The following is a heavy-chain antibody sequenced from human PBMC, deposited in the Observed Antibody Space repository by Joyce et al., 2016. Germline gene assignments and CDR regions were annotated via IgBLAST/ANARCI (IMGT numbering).Heavy chain of an antibody. D-gene: IGHD5-18*01. V-gene: IGHV3-23*01. CDR1: GFTFSSDA. Sequence: EVQLLESGGGLVQPGGSLRRSCAASGFTFSSDAMMWVRQAPGKGLGWVSGISGSGGRTYYADSVKGRFTISRDNSKNTLYLQMNSLRAEDTAVYYCAKSGRYSYGCSGYWGQGTLVTVSS. CDR3: AKSGRYSYGCSGY. J-gene: IGHJ4*02. CDR2: ISGSGGRT.